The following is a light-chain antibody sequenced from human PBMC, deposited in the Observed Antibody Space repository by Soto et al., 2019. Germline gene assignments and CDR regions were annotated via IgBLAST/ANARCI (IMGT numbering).Light chain of an antibody. Sequence: DIQMTQSPSTLSASVGDRVTITCRASQSISSWLAWDQQKPGKAPKLLIYKASSLESGVPSRFSRSGSGTEFTLTISSPQPDDFATYYCQQYNSYSTFGQGTRLEIK. V-gene: IGKV1-5*03. CDR1: QSISSW. CDR2: KAS. J-gene: IGKJ5*01. CDR3: QQYNSYST.